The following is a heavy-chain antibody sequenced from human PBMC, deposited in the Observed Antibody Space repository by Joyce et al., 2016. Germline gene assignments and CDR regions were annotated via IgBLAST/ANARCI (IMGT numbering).Heavy chain of an antibody. D-gene: IGHD6-19*01. CDR3: ARSQWLAPLMY. CDR1: SGPFSGFF. V-gene: IGHV4-34*02. CDR2: ITTSGAT. Sequence: QVQLQQWGAGRLKTSETLSLTCAVYSGPFSGFFWSWVRQPPGKGLEWIGDITTSGATHYNPSLKSRLTMSVDTSRKEFSLKLSSVTVADTAIYYCARSQWLAPLMYWGQGTPVTVSS. J-gene: IGHJ4*02.